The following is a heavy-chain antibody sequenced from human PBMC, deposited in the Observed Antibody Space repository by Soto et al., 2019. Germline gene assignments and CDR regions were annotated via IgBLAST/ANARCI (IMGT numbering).Heavy chain of an antibody. CDR3: ALRQETTNSFGVVTEDDY. CDR1: GYIFSNYE. CDR2: ISPNNGDT. D-gene: IGHD3-3*01. Sequence: QVQLVQSGAEMKKPGASVKVSCKASGYIFSNYEISWVRQAPGQGLEWMGWISPNNGDTNYAQKFQGRVTMTTDTSTRTAYMEMRGLKSGDTATYYCALRQETTNSFGVVTEDDYWGQGTMVTVYS. J-gene: IGHJ4*02. V-gene: IGHV1-18*01.